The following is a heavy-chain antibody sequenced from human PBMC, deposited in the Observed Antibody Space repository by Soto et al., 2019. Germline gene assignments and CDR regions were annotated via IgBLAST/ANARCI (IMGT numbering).Heavy chain of an antibody. CDR1: GYTFTGYY. D-gene: IGHD2-2*01. CDR3: AREYRARNYYYGMDV. J-gene: IGHJ6*02. CDR2: INPNSGGT. Sequence: QVQLVQSGAEVKKPGASVKVSCKASGYTFTGYYMHWVRQAPGQGLEWMGWINPNSGGTNYAQKFQGWVTMTRDTSISRAYMGLSRLRSDDTAVYYCAREYRARNYYYGMDVWGQGTTVTVSS. V-gene: IGHV1-2*04.